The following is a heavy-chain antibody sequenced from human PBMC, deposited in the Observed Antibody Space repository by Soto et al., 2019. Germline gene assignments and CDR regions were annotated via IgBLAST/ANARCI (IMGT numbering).Heavy chain of an antibody. D-gene: IGHD6-13*01. CDR2: IYYSGST. J-gene: IGHJ6*03. V-gene: IGHV4-59*08. CDR1: GESSSRYY. CDR3: ARLPLKPYSSSWYPSPPYYYCLDV. Sequence: PSEPRSLTCTVGGESSSRYYSNCIRQHPGKGLKWIGYIYYSGSTNYNPSLKSRVTISVDTSKNQFSLKLSSVTAADTAVYYCARLPLKPYSSSWYPSPPYYYCLDVWGKGTRVTVSS.